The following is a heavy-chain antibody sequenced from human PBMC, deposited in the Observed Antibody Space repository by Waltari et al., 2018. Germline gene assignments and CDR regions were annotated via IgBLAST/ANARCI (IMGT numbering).Heavy chain of an antibody. Sequence: QVQLVXSGGGVVQPGGXLRLXCXXSGFTFSSXGMXWVRXAXXKGLEWVAFIRYDGSXKXXADSVKGRFTISRDNSXNTLYLXMNSLRAXXTAVYYCAXDGELLNXXXYYXDVWGKGTTVXXSX. V-gene: IGHV3-30*02. CDR2: IRYDGSXK. CDR3: AXDGELLNXXXYYXDV. CDR1: GFTFSSXG. J-gene: IGHJ6*03. D-gene: IGHD1-26*01.